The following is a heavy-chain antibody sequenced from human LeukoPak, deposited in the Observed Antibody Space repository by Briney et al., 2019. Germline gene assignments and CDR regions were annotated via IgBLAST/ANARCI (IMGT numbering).Heavy chain of an antibody. CDR2: MYTSGST. D-gene: IGHD3-10*01. V-gene: IGHV4-4*07. CDR1: GSSVSSYY. J-gene: IGHJ6*03. Sequence: PSETLSLTCTVSGSSVSSYYWSWIRHPAGNGLEWIGRMYTSGSTNYNPSLKSRVTVSVDTSKNQFSLKLTSVTAADTAVYYCARDFDFGRYYSYMDVWGRGTKVTVSS. CDR3: ARDFDFGRYYSYMDV.